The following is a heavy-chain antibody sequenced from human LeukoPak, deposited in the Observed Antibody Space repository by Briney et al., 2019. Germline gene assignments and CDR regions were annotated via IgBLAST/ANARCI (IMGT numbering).Heavy chain of an antibody. CDR1: GASISSYH. D-gene: IGHD3-10*01. CDR2: IQDIVNT. J-gene: IGHJ6*02. V-gene: IGHV4-59*08. CDR3: ARHQYYYDSGRAHYYGMDV. Sequence: PSETLSLTCSVSGASISSYHWSWIRQPPGKGLEWIGYIQDIVNTNYNPSLKSRVTISVDTSKDQFSLKLSSVTAADTAIYYCARHQYYYDSGRAHYYGMDVWGQGTTVTVSS.